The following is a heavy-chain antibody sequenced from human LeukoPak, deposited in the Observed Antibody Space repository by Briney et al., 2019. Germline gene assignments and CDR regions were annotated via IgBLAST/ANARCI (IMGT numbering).Heavy chain of an antibody. CDR3: ARSMKNCGYEIDY. V-gene: IGHV3-21*01. J-gene: IGHJ4*02. Sequence: GGSLRLSCAASGFTFSYYSINWVRQAPGKGLEWVSSISSSSSYIYYAASVKGRFTISRDNAKNSLYLQMNSLRAEDTAVYYCARSMKNCGYEIDYWGQGTRFTVSS. D-gene: IGHD5-12*01. CDR1: GFTFSYYS. CDR2: ISSSSSYI.